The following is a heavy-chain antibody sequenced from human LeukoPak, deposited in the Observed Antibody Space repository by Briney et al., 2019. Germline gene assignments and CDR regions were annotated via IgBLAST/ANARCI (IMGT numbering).Heavy chain of an antibody. D-gene: IGHD4-11*01. J-gene: IGHJ4*02. CDR3: GRQKGMPGYSNY. Sequence: KPSETLSLTCTVPGGSISSYYWSWIRQPPGKGLEWIAYIYCSGSTNYNPSLKSRVTISVDTSKNQFSLKLSSVTAADTAVYYWGRQKGMPGYSNYWGQGILVTVSS. CDR1: GGSISSYY. CDR2: IYCSGST. V-gene: IGHV4-59*08.